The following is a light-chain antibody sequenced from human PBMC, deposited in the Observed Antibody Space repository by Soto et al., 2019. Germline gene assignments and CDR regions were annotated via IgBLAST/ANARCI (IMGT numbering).Light chain of an antibody. Sequence: EIVLTQSPGALSLSPGERATLSCGASQSVSSSYLAWYQQKPGQAPRLLIYGASTRATGIPHRFSGSGSGTDFTFTISRLEPEDFAVYYCQEYGSSPRTFGQGTKVEIK. CDR2: GAS. V-gene: IGKV3-20*01. CDR1: QSVSSSY. CDR3: QEYGSSPRT. J-gene: IGKJ1*01.